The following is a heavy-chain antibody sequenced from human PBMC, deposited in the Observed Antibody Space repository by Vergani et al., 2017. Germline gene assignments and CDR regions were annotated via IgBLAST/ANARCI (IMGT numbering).Heavy chain of an antibody. CDR3: ARGVGLRSVWYFDL. V-gene: IGHV4-34*01. J-gene: IGHJ2*01. D-gene: IGHD5-12*01. CDR2: INHSGRT. CDR1: GGSFSGYY. Sequence: QVQLQQWGAGLLKPSETLSLTCAVYGGSFSGYYWSWIRQPPGKGLEWIGEINHSGRTNYNPSLKSRVTISVDTSKNQFSLKLSSVTAADTAVYYCARGVGLRSVWYFDLWGRGTLVTVSS.